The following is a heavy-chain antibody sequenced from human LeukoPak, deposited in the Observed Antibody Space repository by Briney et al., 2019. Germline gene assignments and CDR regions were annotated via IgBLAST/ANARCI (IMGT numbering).Heavy chain of an antibody. CDR3: AKELNAFDI. CDR1: GISFSSYA. Sequence: GGSLRLSXAASGISFSSYAMSWVRQGPGKGLEWVSVISGSGGSTYYADSVKGRFTISRDNSKNTLYLQMNSLRAEDTALYYCAKELNAFDIWGQGTMVTVSS. CDR2: ISGSGGST. V-gene: IGHV3-23*01. J-gene: IGHJ3*02.